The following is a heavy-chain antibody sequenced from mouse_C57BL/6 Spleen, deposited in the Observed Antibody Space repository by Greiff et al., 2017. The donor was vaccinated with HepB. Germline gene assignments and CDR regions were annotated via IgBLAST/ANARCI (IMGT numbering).Heavy chain of an antibody. CDR3: ARGYYGSSGDY. Sequence: EVQLQQSGPVLVKPGASVKMSCKASGYTFTDYYMNWVKQSHGKSLEWIGVINPYNGGTSYNQKFKGKATLTVDKSSSTAYMELNSLTSEDSAVYYCARGYYGSSGDYWGQGTTLTVSS. CDR2: INPYNGGT. V-gene: IGHV1-19*01. J-gene: IGHJ2*01. CDR1: GYTFTDYY. D-gene: IGHD1-1*01.